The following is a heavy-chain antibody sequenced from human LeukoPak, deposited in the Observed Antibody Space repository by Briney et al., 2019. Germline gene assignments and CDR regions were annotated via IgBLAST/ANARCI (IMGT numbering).Heavy chain of an antibody. CDR2: TNSDGSNT. CDR1: GFILSSYW. J-gene: IGHJ5*02. CDR3: ARQSRQLDDLDP. Sequence: GGSLRLSCAGSGFILSSYWMHWVRQAPGKGLVWVSRTNSDGSNTEYADSVKGRFTISRDNAKNSLYLQMNSLRDEDTAVYYCARQSRQLDDLDPWGQGTLVTVSS. V-gene: IGHV3-74*03. D-gene: IGHD6-13*01.